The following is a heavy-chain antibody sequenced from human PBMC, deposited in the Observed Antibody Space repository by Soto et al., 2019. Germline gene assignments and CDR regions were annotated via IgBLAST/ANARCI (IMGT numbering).Heavy chain of an antibody. CDR3: ARSRPRSVGSCYSCSDWFDH. D-gene: IGHD2-15*01. CDR2: ISYDGSNK. Sequence: QVQLVESGGGVVQPGRSLRLSCAASGFTFSRYAMHWVRQAPGKGLAWVAVISYDGSNKYYADSVKCRFTISRDNSKNTLYMQMNRMRAEDTAVYYCARSRPRSVGSCYSCSDWFDHWGQGTLVTVSS. J-gene: IGHJ5*02. V-gene: IGHV3-30-3*01. CDR1: GFTFSRYA.